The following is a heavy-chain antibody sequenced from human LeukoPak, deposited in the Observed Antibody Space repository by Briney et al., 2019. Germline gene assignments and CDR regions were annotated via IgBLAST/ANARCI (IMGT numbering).Heavy chain of an antibody. Sequence: GGSLRLSCAASGFIFSNYWMHWVRQAPGKGLEWVSGIRWKSGSIAYADSVKGRFTISRDNAKNSLYLQMNSLRVEDMALYYCAARRGAAAGTDYFDDWGQGTLVTVSS. CDR2: IRWKSGSI. CDR3: AARRGAAAGTDYFDD. V-gene: IGHV3-9*03. J-gene: IGHJ4*02. CDR1: GFIFSNYW. D-gene: IGHD6-13*01.